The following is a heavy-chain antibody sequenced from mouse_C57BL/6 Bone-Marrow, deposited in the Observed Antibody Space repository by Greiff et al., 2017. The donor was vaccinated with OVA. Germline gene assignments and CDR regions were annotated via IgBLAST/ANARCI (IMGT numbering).Heavy chain of an antibody. J-gene: IGHJ2*01. CDR2: IYPRSGNT. D-gene: IGHD1-1*01. V-gene: IGHV1-81*01. CDR1: GYTFTSYG. Sequence: QVQLQQSGAELARPGASVKLSCKASGYTFTSYGISWVKQRTGQGLEWIGEIYPRSGNTYYNEKFKGKATLTADKSSSTAYMELLSLTSEDSAVYFCARSVSHYYVSRVSPYWGQGTTLTVSS. CDR3: ARSVSHYYVSRVSPY.